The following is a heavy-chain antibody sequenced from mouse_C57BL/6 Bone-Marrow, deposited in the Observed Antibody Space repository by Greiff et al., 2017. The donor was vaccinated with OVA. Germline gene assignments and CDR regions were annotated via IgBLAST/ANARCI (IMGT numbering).Heavy chain of an antibody. CDR1: GYTFTDYN. J-gene: IGHJ2*01. CDR3: ARGEGRQLNY. CDR2: INPNNGGT. D-gene: IGHD3-2*02. Sequence: VHVKQSGPELVKPGASVKMSCKASGYTFTDYNMHWVKQSHGKSLEWIGYINPNNGGTSYNQKFKGKATLTVNKSSSTAYMELRSLTSEDSAVYYCARGEGRQLNYWGQGTTLTVSS. V-gene: IGHV1-22*01.